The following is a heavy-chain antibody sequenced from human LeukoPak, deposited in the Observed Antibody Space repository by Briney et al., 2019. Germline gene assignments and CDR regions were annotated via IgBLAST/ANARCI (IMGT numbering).Heavy chain of an antibody. V-gene: IGHV3-23*01. CDR1: GFTFTSKG. J-gene: IGHJ4*02. D-gene: IGHD3-10*01. CDR3: AKDLRGYGSGTLVGY. CDR2: ISGSGVST. Sequence: GGSLRLSCAAAGFTFTSKGMHWVRQAPGKGLEWVAAISGSGVSTYYADSVKGRCTIARDNSKNTLYLQMNGLRAEDTALYYCAKDLRGYGSGTLVGYCGQGTMVTVSS.